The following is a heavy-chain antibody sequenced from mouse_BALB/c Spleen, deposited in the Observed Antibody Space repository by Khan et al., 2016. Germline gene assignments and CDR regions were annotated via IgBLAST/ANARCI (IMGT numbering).Heavy chain of an antibody. Sequence: EVELVESGPGLVKPSQSLSLTCTVTRYSITSDYAWNWIRQFPGNKLEWMGYISYSGSTSYNPSLKSRISITRDTSKNQFFLQLNSVTTEDTATDYCARNGNRYERTWFAYWGQGTLVTVSA. CDR2: ISYSGST. D-gene: IGHD2-14*01. J-gene: IGHJ3*01. V-gene: IGHV3-2*02. CDR1: RYSITSDYA. CDR3: ARNGNRYERTWFAY.